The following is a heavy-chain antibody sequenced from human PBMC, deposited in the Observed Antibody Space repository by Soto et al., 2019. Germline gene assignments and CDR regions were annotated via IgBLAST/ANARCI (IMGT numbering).Heavy chain of an antibody. CDR2: IWYDGSNK. J-gene: IGHJ4*02. V-gene: IGHV3-33*01. CDR3: ARDHEIASSGWYFDY. Sequence: GGSLRLSCAASGFTFSSYGMHWVRQAPGKGLEWVAVIWYDGSNKYYADSVKGRFTISRDNSKNTLYLQMNSLRAEDTAVYYCARDHEIASSGWYFDYWGQGTLVTAPQ. CDR1: GFTFSSYG. D-gene: IGHD6-19*01.